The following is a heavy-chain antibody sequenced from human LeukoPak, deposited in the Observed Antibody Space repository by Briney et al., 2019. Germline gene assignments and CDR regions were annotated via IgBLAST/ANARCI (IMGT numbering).Heavy chain of an antibody. CDR1: GGSISSSSYY. CDR2: IHYSGST. Sequence: SETLSLTCTVSGGSISSSSYYWAWIRQPPGKGLEWIGSIHYSGSTYYNPSLQSRVTISIDTSKNQFSLRLTSVTASDTAVYYCARPVRCSATTCTGPFDYWGQGTLVTVSS. CDR3: ARPVRCSATTCTGPFDY. V-gene: IGHV4-39*07. J-gene: IGHJ4*02. D-gene: IGHD6-19*01.